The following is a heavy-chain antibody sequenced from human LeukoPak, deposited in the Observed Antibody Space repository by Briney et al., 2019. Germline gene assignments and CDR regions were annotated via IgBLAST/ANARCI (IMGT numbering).Heavy chain of an antibody. J-gene: IGHJ4*02. D-gene: IGHD2-21*02. Sequence: GASVKVSCKASGYTFTGYYMHWVREAPGQGLEWMGWINPNSGGTNYAQKFQGRVTMTRDTSISTAYMELSRLRSDDTAVYYCARDPGKHCGGDCSGDYWGQGTLVTVSS. CDR3: ARDPGKHCGGDCSGDY. V-gene: IGHV1-2*02. CDR2: INPNSGGT. CDR1: GYTFTGYY.